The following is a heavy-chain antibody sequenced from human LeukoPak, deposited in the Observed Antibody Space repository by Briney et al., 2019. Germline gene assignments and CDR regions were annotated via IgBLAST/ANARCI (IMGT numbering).Heavy chain of an antibody. Sequence: PGGSLRLFCAASGFTFSSYSMNWVRQAPGKGLEWVSVIYSGGSTYYADSVKGRFTISRDNSKNTLYLQMNSLRAEDTAVYYCARSVLLWFGESGFDYWGQGTLVTVSS. J-gene: IGHJ4*02. CDR2: IYSGGST. D-gene: IGHD3-10*01. CDR1: GFTFSSYS. V-gene: IGHV3-53*01. CDR3: ARSVLLWFGESGFDY.